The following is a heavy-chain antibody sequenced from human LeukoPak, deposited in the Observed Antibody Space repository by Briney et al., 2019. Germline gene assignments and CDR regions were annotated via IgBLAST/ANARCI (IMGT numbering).Heavy chain of an antibody. CDR3: ATDRQDGGSGSYWFDP. CDR2: VYHSGST. CDR1: RGSITTYY. V-gene: IGHV4-59*01. Sequence: PSETLSLTCSVWRGSITTYYWSWIGQPAGKGLEWIGNVYHSGSTTYNHSLKSRVSMSVDMSKNQFSLNLRSVTAADTATYYCATDRQDGGSGSYWFDPWGQGTQVTVSS. D-gene: IGHD3-10*01. J-gene: IGHJ5*02.